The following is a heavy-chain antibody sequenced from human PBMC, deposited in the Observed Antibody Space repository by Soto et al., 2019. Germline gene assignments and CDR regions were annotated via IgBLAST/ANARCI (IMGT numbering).Heavy chain of an antibody. D-gene: IGHD6-13*01. CDR1: EGTFRTYG. J-gene: IGHJ4*02. Sequence: VGPMRLSCTASEGTFRTYGMHWISQAPGKGLEWVAAMSYDGTKEYYVDSVKGRFTISRDNSRNTLFLQLNSLRDEDTAVYYCAKEYGSTWIDHWGQGTLVTVSS. V-gene: IGHV3-30*18. CDR3: AKEYGSTWIDH. CDR2: MSYDGTKE.